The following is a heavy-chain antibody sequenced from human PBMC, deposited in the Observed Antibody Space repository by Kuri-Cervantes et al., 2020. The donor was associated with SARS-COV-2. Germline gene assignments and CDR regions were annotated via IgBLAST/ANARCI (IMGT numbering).Heavy chain of an antibody. CDR3: AKDTGMSAFDI. V-gene: IGHV3-30-3*01. D-gene: IGHD3-10*01. J-gene: IGHJ3*02. Sequence: LSLTCAASGFTFSSYAMHWVRQAPGKGLEWVAVISYDGSNKYYADSVKGRFTISRDNSKNTLYLQMNSLRAEDTAVYYCAKDTGMSAFDIWGQGTMVTVSS. CDR2: ISYDGSNK. CDR1: GFTFSSYA.